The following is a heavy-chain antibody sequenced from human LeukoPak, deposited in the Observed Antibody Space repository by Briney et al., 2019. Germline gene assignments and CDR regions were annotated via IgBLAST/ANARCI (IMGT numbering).Heavy chain of an antibody. D-gene: IGHD3-16*02. V-gene: IGHV3-74*01. CDR1: GFTFSSYW. Sequence: PGGSLRLSCAASGFTFSSYWMHWVRQAPGKGLVWVSRINSDGSSTSYADSVKGRFTISRDNAKNTLYLQMNSLRAEDTAVYYCASGIMITFGGVIERDYWGQGTLVTVSS. CDR3: ASGIMITFGGVIERDY. CDR2: INSDGSST. J-gene: IGHJ4*02.